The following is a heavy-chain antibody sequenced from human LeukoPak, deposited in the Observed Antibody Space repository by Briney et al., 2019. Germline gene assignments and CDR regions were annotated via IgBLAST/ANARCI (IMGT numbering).Heavy chain of an antibody. CDR2: IDYSGST. CDR1: GGSISSYY. CDR3: ARVDSSNWYEYRGYFDY. V-gene: IGHV4-59*01. Sequence: PSETLSLTCTVSGGSISSYYWSWIRQPPGKGLEWIGYIDYSGSTNYNPSLKSRVTISVDTSKNQFSLKLSSVTAADTAVYYCARVDSSNWYEYRGYFDYWGQGTLVTVSS. J-gene: IGHJ4*02. D-gene: IGHD6-13*01.